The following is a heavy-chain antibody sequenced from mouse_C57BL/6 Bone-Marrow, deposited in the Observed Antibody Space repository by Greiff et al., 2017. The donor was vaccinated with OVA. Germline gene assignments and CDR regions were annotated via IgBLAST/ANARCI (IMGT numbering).Heavy chain of an antibody. CDR1: GFTFSDYG. V-gene: IGHV5-15*01. CDR3: ARRWLLPPYAMDY. J-gene: IGHJ4*01. CDR2: ISNLAYSI. Sequence: EVQLQQSGGGLVQPGGSLKLSCAASGFTFSDYGMAWVRQAPRKGPEWVAFISNLAYSIYYADTVTGRFTISRENAKNTLYLEMSSLRSEDTAMYYCARRWLLPPYAMDYWGQGTSVTVSS. D-gene: IGHD2-3*01.